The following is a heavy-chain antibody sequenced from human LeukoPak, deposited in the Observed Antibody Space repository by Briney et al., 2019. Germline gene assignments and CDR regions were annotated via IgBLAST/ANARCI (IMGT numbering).Heavy chain of an antibody. CDR2: INHSGST. CDR3: ARGEGGYCSSTSCYRITIFGVDIGFPYYYGMDV. V-gene: IGHV4-34*01. Sequence: KSSETLSLTCAVYGGSFSGYYWSWIRQPPGKGLEWIGEINHSGSTNYNPSLKSRVTISVDTSKNQFSLKLSSVTAADTAVYYCARGEGGYCSSTSCYRITIFGVDIGFPYYYGMDVWGQGTTVTVSS. J-gene: IGHJ6*02. D-gene: IGHD2-2*01. CDR1: GGSFSGYY.